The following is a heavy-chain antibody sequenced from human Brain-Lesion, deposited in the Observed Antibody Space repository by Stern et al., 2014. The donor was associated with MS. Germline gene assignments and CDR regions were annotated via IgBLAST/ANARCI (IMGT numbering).Heavy chain of an antibody. CDR3: ARGRVVPGFQYYATDV. CDR2: IFNRGST. Sequence: VQLVQSGPGLVKPSQTLSLSCTVSGGSISSGGYYWSWIRQPAGKGLEWIGRIFNRGSTSYTPSLKGRVTISIDTSKNQSSLRLNSMTAADTAVYYCARGRVVPGFQYYATDVWGQGTTVIVSS. D-gene: IGHD2-2*01. CDR1: GGSISSGGYY. J-gene: IGHJ6*02. V-gene: IGHV4-61*02.